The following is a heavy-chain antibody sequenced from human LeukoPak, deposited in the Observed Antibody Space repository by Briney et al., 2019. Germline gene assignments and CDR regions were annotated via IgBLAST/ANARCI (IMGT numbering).Heavy chain of an antibody. CDR3: ARVPGFWSGYYTDY. D-gene: IGHD3-3*01. V-gene: IGHV1-2*02. CDR2: INPNSGGT. J-gene: IGHJ4*02. Sequence: ASVKVSCKASGYTFTGYYMHWVRQAPGQGLEWMGWINPNSGGTNYAQKFQGRVTMTRDTSISTAYMELSRLRSDDTAVYCCARVPGFWSGYYTDYWGQGTLVTVSS. CDR1: GYTFTGYY.